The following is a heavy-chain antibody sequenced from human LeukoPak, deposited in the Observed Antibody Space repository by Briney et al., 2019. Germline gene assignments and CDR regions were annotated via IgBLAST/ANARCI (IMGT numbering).Heavy chain of an antibody. CDR3: ARNMTTSGPIDIEDAFDI. Sequence: GASVKVSCKASGYTFTSYGISWVRQAPGQGLEWIGWISANNGKTKYAHNLQGRVAMTTDTPVSTAYMELRSLRSDDTAVYYCARNMTTSGPIDIEDAFDIWGQGTMVTVSS. V-gene: IGHV1-18*01. D-gene: IGHD4-17*01. J-gene: IGHJ3*02. CDR2: ISANNGKT. CDR1: GYTFTSYG.